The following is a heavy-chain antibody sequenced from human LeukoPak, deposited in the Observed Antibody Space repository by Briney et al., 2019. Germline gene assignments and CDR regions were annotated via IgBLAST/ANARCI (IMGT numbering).Heavy chain of an antibody. CDR2: IYHSGST. J-gene: IGHJ5*02. Sequence: PSETLSLTCTVSGYSISSGYYWGWIRQPPGKGLEWIGSIYHSGSTYYNPSLKSRVTISVDTSKNRFSLKLSSVTAADTAVYYCARGAYGSGSVNWFDPWGQGTLVTVSS. CDR1: GYSISSGYY. V-gene: IGHV4-38-2*02. D-gene: IGHD3-10*01. CDR3: ARGAYGSGSVNWFDP.